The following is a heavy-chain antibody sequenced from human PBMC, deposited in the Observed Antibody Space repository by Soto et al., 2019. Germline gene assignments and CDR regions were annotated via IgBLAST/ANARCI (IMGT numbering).Heavy chain of an antibody. V-gene: IGHV4-4*07. J-gene: IGHJ4*02. CDR1: VGSINSFY. CDR2: IFSSGST. D-gene: IGHD5-12*01. CDR3: AREGSYSAYNFAHGIQLWSFDF. Sequence: PSETLALTCTVSVGSINSFYWSWVRQPAGNGLDLIGRIFSSGSTSFNPSLESRVAMSVDTSKNHFSLNLSSVTAADMAVYYCAREGSYSAYNFAHGIQLWSFDFWGQGAMVTVSS.